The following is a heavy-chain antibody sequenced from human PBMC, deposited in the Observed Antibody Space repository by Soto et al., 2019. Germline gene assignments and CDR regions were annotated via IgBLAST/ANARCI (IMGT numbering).Heavy chain of an antibody. D-gene: IGHD3-16*01. CDR3: AKALRFTFTTGYYMDV. V-gene: IGHV3-23*01. Sequence: EVQLLESGGGLVQPGGSLRLSCAASGFTVSSYAMSWVRQAPGKGLEWVSAISGSGSTYSADSVKGRFTISRDSSKNTVYLEMNSLRDEDTAVYYCAKALRFTFTTGYYMDVWGRGTTVTVSS. CDR2: ISGSGST. CDR1: GFTVSSYA. J-gene: IGHJ6*03.